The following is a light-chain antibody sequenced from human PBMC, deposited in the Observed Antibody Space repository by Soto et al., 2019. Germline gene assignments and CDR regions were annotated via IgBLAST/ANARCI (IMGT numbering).Light chain of an antibody. CDR2: EVR. Sequence: QSALTQPASVSGSPGQSITISCTGTSSDVGGYNYVSWYQKHPGKAPKSLIYEVRNRPSGVSDRFSGSKTGNTASLTISGLQAEDDAYYYCCSYTSSSTLVFGGGTKLTVL. V-gene: IGLV2-14*01. CDR1: SSDVGGYNY. J-gene: IGLJ2*01. CDR3: CSYTSSSTLV.